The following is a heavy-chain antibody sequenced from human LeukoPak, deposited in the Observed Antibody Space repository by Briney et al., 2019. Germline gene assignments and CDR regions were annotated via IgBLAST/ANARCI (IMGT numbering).Heavy chain of an antibody. J-gene: IGHJ4*02. D-gene: IGHD6-19*01. CDR3: ASSVIYSSGWNDY. V-gene: IGHV3-30*04. CDR1: GFTFSSYA. CDR2: ISYDGSNK. Sequence: GGSLRLSCAASGFTFSSYAMHWVRQAPGKGLEWVAVISYDGSNKYYADSVKGRFTISRDNSKNTLYLQMNSLRAEDTAVYYCASSVIYSSGWNDYWGQGTLVTVSS.